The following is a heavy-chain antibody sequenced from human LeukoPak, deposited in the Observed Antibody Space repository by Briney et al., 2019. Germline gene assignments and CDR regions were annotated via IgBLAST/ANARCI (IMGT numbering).Heavy chain of an antibody. J-gene: IGHJ5*02. CDR3: TRGATQGLINWFDP. D-gene: IGHD2-21*01. Sequence: AASVKVSCKASGYIFTSNDINWVRQAAGQGLEWMGWMNSDTGYTGYALKSHDRITLTRNTSISTAYMELSSLTSEDTAVYYCTRGATQGLINWFDPWGQGTLVTVSS. V-gene: IGHV1-8*01. CDR1: GYIFTSND. CDR2: MNSDTGYT.